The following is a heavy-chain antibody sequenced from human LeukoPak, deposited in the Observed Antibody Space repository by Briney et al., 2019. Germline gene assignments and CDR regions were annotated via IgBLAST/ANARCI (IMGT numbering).Heavy chain of an antibody. CDR1: GFTFSSYS. D-gene: IGHD6-19*01. J-gene: IGHJ4*02. Sequence: GGSLRLSCAASGFTFSSYSMNWVRQAPGEGLVWVAHLNSDGRSTSYADSVKGRFTISRDNAKNTLYVQMNRLRSEDTAVYYCARDMYSSGWSYYFDHWGQGTLVTVSS. CDR3: ARDMYSSGWSYYFDH. CDR2: LNSDGRST. V-gene: IGHV3-74*01.